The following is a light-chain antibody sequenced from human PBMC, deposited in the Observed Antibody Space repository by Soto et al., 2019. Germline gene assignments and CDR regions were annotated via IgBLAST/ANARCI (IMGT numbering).Light chain of an antibody. J-gene: IGKJ4*01. CDR1: QSVSSSY. CDR2: GAS. Sequence: EGVLTQSHGTLSFSPWERATLSCRASQSVSSSYLAWYQQKPGQAPRLLIYGASSRATGIPDRFSGSGSRTDFTLTISRLEPEDFAVYYCQQYGSIPLTVGGGTKVDIK. CDR3: QQYGSIPLT. V-gene: IGKV3-20*01.